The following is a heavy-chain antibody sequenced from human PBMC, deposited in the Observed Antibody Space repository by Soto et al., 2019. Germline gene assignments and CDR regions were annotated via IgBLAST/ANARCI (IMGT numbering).Heavy chain of an antibody. Sequence: SGKVSCKASGGTFSSYAISWVRQAPGQGLEWMGGIIPIFGTANYAQKFQGRVTITADKSTSTAYMELSSLRSEDTAVYYCARATGYCSSTSCYDAYYYGMDVWGQGTTVTVSS. CDR2: IIPIFGTA. CDR3: ARATGYCSSTSCYDAYYYGMDV. D-gene: IGHD2-2*01. V-gene: IGHV1-69*06. CDR1: GGTFSSYA. J-gene: IGHJ6*02.